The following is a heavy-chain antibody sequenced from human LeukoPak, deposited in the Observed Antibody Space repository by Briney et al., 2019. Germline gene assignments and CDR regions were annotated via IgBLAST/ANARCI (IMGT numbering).Heavy chain of an antibody. D-gene: IGHD2-15*01. CDR1: GGSISSYY. CDR3: ARHVGYCSGGSCYGWFDP. Sequence: SETLSLTCTVSGGSISSYYWGWIRQPPGKGLEWIGSIYYSGSTYYNPSLKSRVTISVDTSKNQFSLKLSSVTAADTAVYYCARHVGYCSGGSCYGWFDPWGQGTLVTVSS. J-gene: IGHJ5*02. V-gene: IGHV4-39*01. CDR2: IYYSGST.